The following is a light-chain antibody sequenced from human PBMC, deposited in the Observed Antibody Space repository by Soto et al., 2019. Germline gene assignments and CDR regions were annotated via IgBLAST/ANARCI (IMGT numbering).Light chain of an antibody. CDR3: QQYNDSTT. V-gene: IGKV3-11*01. CDR2: DAS. Sequence: LSTHSSATLSLSPVARATVSCRASQSISNYLAWYQHKPGQAPRLLIYDASNRATAPPPRFSGSGSGTDFTLTISRLEPEDFAVYYRQQYNDSTTCGHGPKVDI. CDR1: QSISNY. J-gene: IGKJ1*01.